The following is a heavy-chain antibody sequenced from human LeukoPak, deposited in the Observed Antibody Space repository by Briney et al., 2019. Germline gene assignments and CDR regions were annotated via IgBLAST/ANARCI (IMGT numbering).Heavy chain of an antibody. V-gene: IGHV3-7*03. CDR2: INKDGGEK. CDR1: GFTFSSYW. Sequence: GGSLRLSCAASGFTFSSYWMSWVRQAPGKGLEWVANINKDGGEKYYVDSVKGRFTISRDNAKNSLYLQMNSLRADDTAVYYCVKDSPPRYSGSPPAYWGQGALVTVSS. D-gene: IGHD1-26*01. CDR3: VKDSPPRYSGSPPAY. J-gene: IGHJ4*02.